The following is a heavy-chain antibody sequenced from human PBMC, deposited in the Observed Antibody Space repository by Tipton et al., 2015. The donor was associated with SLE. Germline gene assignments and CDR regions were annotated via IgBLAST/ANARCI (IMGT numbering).Heavy chain of an antibody. D-gene: IGHD4-17*01. CDR2: IFHIGNT. CDR1: GDSIRSSGFF. CDR3: ARDYKVTNPGQENFQY. J-gene: IGHJ1*01. Sequence: TLSLTCTVSGDSIRSSGFFWGWIRQPPGKGLEWIGSIFHIGNTYYNPSLKSRVTISVDRSKNQFSLKVNSVTAADTAVYYCARDYKVTNPGQENFQYWGQGTLVTVSS. V-gene: IGHV4-39*07.